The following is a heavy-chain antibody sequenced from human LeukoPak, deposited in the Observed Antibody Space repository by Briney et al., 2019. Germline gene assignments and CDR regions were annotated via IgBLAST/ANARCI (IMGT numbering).Heavy chain of an antibody. Sequence: SETLSLTCALSGGSIGTFYWSWIRQPPGKGLEWIGWVYYSGTTEYTKYNASLKSRVTISLDTSKNKFSLLLTSVIAADTALYYCAREKGSGLGYGMDVWGQGTSVTVSS. V-gene: IGHV4-59*12. CDR2: VYYSGTTEYT. CDR3: AREKGSGLGYGMDV. CDR1: GGSIGTFY. D-gene: IGHD6-19*01. J-gene: IGHJ6*02.